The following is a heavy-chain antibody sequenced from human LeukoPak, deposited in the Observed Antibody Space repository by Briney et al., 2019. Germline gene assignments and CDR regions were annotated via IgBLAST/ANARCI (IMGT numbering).Heavy chain of an antibody. CDR3: ARAGRGYSYGNDY. D-gene: IGHD5-18*01. Sequence: SETLSLTCTVSGXSISSYYWSWIRQPPGKGLEWIGYIYYSGSTNYNPSLKSRVTISVDTSKNQFSLKLSSVTAADTAVYYCARAGRGYSYGNDYWGQGTLVTVSS. J-gene: IGHJ4*02. CDR2: IYYSGST. V-gene: IGHV4-59*01. CDR1: GXSISSYY.